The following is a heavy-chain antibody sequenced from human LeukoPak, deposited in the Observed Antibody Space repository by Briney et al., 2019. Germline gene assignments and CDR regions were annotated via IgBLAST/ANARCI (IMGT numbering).Heavy chain of an antibody. J-gene: IGHJ4*02. D-gene: IGHD5-18*01. CDR2: INHSGST. Sequence: SETLSLTCAVYGGSFSGYYWSWIRQPPGKGLEWIGEINHSGSTNYNPSLKSRVTISVDTSKNQFSLKLSSVTAADTAVYYCARGGYSYGPRLGNDYWGQGTLVTVSS. V-gene: IGHV4-34*01. CDR3: ARGGYSYGPRLGNDY. CDR1: GGSFSGYY.